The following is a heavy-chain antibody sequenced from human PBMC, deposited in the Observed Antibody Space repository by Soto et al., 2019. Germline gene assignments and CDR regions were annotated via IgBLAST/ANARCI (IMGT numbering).Heavy chain of an antibody. D-gene: IGHD6-13*01. CDR1: GGSFSGYY. CDR3: ARGLSASSSWYTFDY. J-gene: IGHJ4*02. V-gene: IGHV4-34*01. CDR2: INHSGST. Sequence: QVQLQQWGAGLLKPSETLSLTCAVYGGSFSGYYWSWIRQPPGKGLEWIGEINHSGSTNYNPSLKSRVTISVDTSKNQLSLKLSSVTAADTAVYYCARGLSASSSWYTFDYWGQGTLVTVSS.